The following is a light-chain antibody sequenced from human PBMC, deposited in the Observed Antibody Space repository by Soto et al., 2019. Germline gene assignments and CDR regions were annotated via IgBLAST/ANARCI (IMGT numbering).Light chain of an antibody. CDR1: PSISSW. Sequence: DIHMTQSPSTLSASVGDRVTITCRASPSISSWLAWYKQKPGNTPQLLIYDASIFESGVPSSFSGVGSGTDSTLTISSLQPDYWVTYYGEHYNSCSSTVGHGTMVEIK. V-gene: IGKV1-5*01. CDR3: EHYNSCSST. CDR2: DAS. J-gene: IGKJ1*01.